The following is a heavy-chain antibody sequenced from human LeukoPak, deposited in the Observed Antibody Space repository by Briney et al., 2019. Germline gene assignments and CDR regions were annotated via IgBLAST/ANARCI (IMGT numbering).Heavy chain of an antibody. CDR3: AREVVPAAMYWYFDL. J-gene: IGHJ2*01. V-gene: IGHV4-38-2*02. CDR2: IYHSGST. CDR1: GYSISSGYY. Sequence: KPSETLSLTCAVSGYSISSGYYWGWIRPPPGKGLEWIGRIYHSGSTYYNPSLKSRVTISVDTSKNQFSLKLSSVTAADTAVYYCAREVVPAAMYWYFDLWGRGTLVTVSS. D-gene: IGHD2-2*01.